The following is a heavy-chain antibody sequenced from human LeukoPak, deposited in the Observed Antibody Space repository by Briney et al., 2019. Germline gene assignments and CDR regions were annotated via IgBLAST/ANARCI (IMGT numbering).Heavy chain of an antibody. J-gene: IGHJ3*02. CDR1: GYSISSGYY. CDR3: ARSGYKYGADALDI. Sequence: SETLSLTCTVSGYSISSGYYWGWIRQPPGKGLEWIGSIYHSGSTYYNPSLKSRVTISVDTSKNQFSLKLSSVTAADTAVYYCARSGYKYGADALDIWGQGTMVTVSS. CDR2: IYHSGST. D-gene: IGHD5-18*01. V-gene: IGHV4-38-2*02.